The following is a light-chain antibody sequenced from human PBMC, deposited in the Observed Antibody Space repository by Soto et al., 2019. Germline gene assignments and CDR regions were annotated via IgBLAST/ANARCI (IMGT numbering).Light chain of an antibody. J-gene: IGKJ4*01. CDR3: MQALQTPLT. V-gene: IGKV2-28*01. CDR2: LGS. Sequence: DIVMTQSPLSLPVTPGEPASISCRSSQSLLHSNGYNYLDWYLQKPGQSPQLLIYLGSNRASGVPDRFSGSGSGTDFTLRISRVEAEDVGVYCCMQALQTPLTFGGGTKVEIK. CDR1: QSLLHSNGYNY.